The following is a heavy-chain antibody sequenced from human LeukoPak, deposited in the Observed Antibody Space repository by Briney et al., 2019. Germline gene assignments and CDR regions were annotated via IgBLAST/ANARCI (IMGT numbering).Heavy chain of an antibody. D-gene: IGHD3-22*01. CDR3: ARGRRPDYYDSSGYYGY. CDR1: GGSFSGYY. Sequence: PSETLSLTCAAYGGSFSGYYWSWIRQPPGKGLEWIGEINHSGSTNYNPSLKSRVTISVDTSKNQFSLKLSSVTAADTAVYYCARGRRPDYYDSSGYYGYWGQGTLVTVSS. J-gene: IGHJ4*02. V-gene: IGHV4-34*01. CDR2: INHSGST.